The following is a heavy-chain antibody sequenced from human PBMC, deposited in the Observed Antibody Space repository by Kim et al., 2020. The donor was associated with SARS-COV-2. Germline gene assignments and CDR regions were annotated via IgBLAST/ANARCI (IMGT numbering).Heavy chain of an antibody. Sequence: GESLKISCKGSGYSFTSYWISWVRQMPGKGLEWMGRIDPSDSYTNYSPSFQGHVTISADKSISTAYLQWSSLKASDTAMYYCARPLVGARVLGYWGQGTLVTVSS. V-gene: IGHV5-10-1*01. J-gene: IGHJ4*02. CDR1: GYSFTSYW. CDR2: IDPSDSYT. CDR3: ARPLVGARVLGY. D-gene: IGHD1-26*01.